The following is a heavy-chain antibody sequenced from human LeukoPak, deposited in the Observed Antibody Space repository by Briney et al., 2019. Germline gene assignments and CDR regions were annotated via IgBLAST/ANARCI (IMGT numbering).Heavy chain of an antibody. J-gene: IGHJ4*02. D-gene: IGHD1-26*01. CDR1: GASVSGSPYY. Sequence: SETLSLTCSVSGASVSGSPYYWGWIRQPPGKGLEWIGSIYSSGSTYYNASLQSRVTISIETSKNQISLRLNSVTAADTAIYYCAKSGGYGLIDYWGQGTLVTVSS. CDR2: IYSSGST. CDR3: AKSGGYGLIDY. V-gene: IGHV4-39*01.